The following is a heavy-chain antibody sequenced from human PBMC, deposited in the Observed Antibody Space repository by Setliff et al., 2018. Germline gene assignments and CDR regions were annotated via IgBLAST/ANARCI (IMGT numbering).Heavy chain of an antibody. CDR2: IYYSGTT. CDR1: GGSISTYY. V-gene: IGHV4-59*01. Sequence: LSLTCTVSGGSISTYYWTWIRQPPGKALEWIGYIYYSGTTNYSPSLKSRVTISIDMSKNQFSLKLNSVTAAGTAVYYCARGAYIGLDYWGQGTLVTVSS. CDR3: ARGAYIGLDY. J-gene: IGHJ4*02. D-gene: IGHD4-4*01.